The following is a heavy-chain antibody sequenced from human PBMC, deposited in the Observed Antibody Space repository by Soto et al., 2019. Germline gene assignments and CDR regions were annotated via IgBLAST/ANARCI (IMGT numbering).Heavy chain of an antibody. D-gene: IGHD5-12*01. J-gene: IGHJ4*02. Sequence: SPRLSCAASGFTFSNAWMSWDRQAPGKGLEWVGRIKSKTDGGTTDYAAPVKGRFTISRDDSKNTLYLQMNSLKTEDTAVYYCTTDGIVATIRDYWGQGTLVTVSS. CDR2: IKSKTDGGTT. CDR3: TTDGIVATIRDY. CDR1: GFTFSNAW. V-gene: IGHV3-15*01.